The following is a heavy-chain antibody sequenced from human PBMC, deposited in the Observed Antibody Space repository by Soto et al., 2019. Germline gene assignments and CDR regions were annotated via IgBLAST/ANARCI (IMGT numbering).Heavy chain of an antibody. V-gene: IGHV1-69*12. CDR3: ARNLGYRNGYYYYGMDV. J-gene: IGHJ6*02. D-gene: IGHD5-12*01. Sequence: QVQLVQSGTEVKKPGSSVKVSCTASGGTFHSHDINWVRQAPGQGLEWMGGIIPIFGTANYAQKFQGRVTITADESTSTVYMELSSLRSEDTAIYYCARNLGYRNGYYYYGMDVWGQGTTVTVSS. CDR1: GGTFHSHD. CDR2: IIPIFGTA.